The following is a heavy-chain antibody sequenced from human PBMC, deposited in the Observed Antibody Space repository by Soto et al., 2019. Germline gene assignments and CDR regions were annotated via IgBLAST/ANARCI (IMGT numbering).Heavy chain of an antibody. Sequence: PGESLKISCKGSGYYFTNYWIGWVRQMPGKGLEWMGIIYPSDSETRYSPSFQGQVTISADKSTTTAYLQWNRLKASDTAMYYCASHRGEMSTLYYDYWGQGTLVTVSS. D-gene: IGHD3-16*01. V-gene: IGHV5-51*01. CDR3: ASHRGEMSTLYYDY. CDR2: IYPSDSET. J-gene: IGHJ4*02. CDR1: GYYFTNYW.